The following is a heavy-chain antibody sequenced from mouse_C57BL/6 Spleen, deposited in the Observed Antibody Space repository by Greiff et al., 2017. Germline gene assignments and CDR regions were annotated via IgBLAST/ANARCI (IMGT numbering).Heavy chain of an antibody. J-gene: IGHJ2*01. D-gene: IGHD2-4*01. CDR1: GYAFSSSW. Sequence: QVQLKESGPELVKPGASVKISCKASGYAFSSSWMNWVKQRPGKGLEWIGRIYPGDGDTNYNGKFKGKATLTADKSSSTAYMQLSRLTSEDSAVYFCAILEDYDGYYWGQGTTLTVSS. V-gene: IGHV1-82*01. CDR3: AILEDYDGYY. CDR2: IYPGDGDT.